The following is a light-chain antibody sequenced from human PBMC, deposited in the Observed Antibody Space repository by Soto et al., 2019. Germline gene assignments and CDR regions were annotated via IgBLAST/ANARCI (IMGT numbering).Light chain of an antibody. J-gene: IGKJ4*01. CDR3: QQYNNYPLT. CDR2: RAS. Sequence: IQMTQSPSTLSASVGDRVIITCRASQSISSWLAWYQQKPGKGPKLLIFRASYLDSGVPSRFSGSGSGTEFTLTISSLQPDDLATYYCQQYNNYPLTFGGGTKVDIK. CDR1: QSISSW. V-gene: IGKV1-5*03.